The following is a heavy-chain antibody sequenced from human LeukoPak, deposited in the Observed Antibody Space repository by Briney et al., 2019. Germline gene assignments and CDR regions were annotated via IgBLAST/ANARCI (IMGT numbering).Heavy chain of an antibody. D-gene: IGHD3-22*01. J-gene: IGHJ3*02. Sequence: ASVKVSCKASGYTFTGYYMHWLRQAPGQGLEWMGWINPNSGGTNYAQKFQGRVTMTRDTSISTAYMELSRLRSDDTAVYYCARAGPPMYYYDGYDAFDIWGQGTMVTVSS. CDR2: INPNSGGT. CDR1: GYTFTGYY. V-gene: IGHV1-2*02. CDR3: ARAGPPMYYYDGYDAFDI.